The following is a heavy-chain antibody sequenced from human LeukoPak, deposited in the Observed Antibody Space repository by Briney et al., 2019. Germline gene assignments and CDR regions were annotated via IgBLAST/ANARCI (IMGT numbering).Heavy chain of an antibody. Sequence: SETLSLTCTVSGGSISSSSYYWGWIRQPPGKGLEWIGSIYYSGSTYYNPSLKSRVTISVDASKNQFSLKLSSVTAADTAVYYCARARSGIIAARPGGFDYWGQGTLVTVSS. CDR3: ARARSGIIAARPGGFDY. D-gene: IGHD6-6*01. J-gene: IGHJ4*02. CDR1: GGSISSSSYY. CDR2: IYYSGST. V-gene: IGHV4-39*07.